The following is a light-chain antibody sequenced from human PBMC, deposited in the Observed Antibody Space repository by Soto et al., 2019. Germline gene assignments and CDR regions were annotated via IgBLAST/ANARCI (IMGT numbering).Light chain of an antibody. Sequence: QCALTQPASVSGSPGQSITISCTGTSYDVGGYSHVTWYQHHPGKAPKLIIYDVTTRPSGISNRFSASKSGNTASLTISRLQAEDEADYYCGSYTASSTLVFGTGTKLTAL. J-gene: IGLJ1*01. CDR1: SYDVGGYSH. CDR2: DVT. CDR3: GSYTASSTLV. V-gene: IGLV2-14*03.